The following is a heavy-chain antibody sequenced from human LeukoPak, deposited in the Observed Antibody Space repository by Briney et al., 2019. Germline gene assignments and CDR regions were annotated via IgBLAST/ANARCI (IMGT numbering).Heavy chain of an antibody. Sequence: PLETLSLTCTVSGGSVSSGSYHWSWIRQPPGTGLEWIGYIYYSGSTNYNPSLKSRVTISVDTSKNQFSLKLSSVTAADTAVYYCARERGYYGSGSHNDAFDIWGQGTMVTVSS. V-gene: IGHV4-61*01. CDR2: IYYSGST. J-gene: IGHJ3*02. CDR3: ARERGYYGSGSHNDAFDI. D-gene: IGHD3-10*01. CDR1: GGSVSSGSYH.